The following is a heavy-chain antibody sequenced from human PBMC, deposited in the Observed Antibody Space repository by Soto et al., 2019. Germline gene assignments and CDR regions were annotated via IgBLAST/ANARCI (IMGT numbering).Heavy chain of an antibody. J-gene: IGHJ4*02. CDR3: AGGGQLWLRFDY. D-gene: IGHD5-18*01. Sequence: QVQLVQSGAEVKRPGSSVKVSCKASGGIFSSYAISWVRQAPGQGLEWMGGIIPSIGTTNYAQMFQGRVTMTADESTSTAYMELSSLRSEDTAVYYCAGGGQLWLRFDYWGQGTLVTVSS. V-gene: IGHV1-69*12. CDR1: GGIFSSYA. CDR2: IIPSIGTT.